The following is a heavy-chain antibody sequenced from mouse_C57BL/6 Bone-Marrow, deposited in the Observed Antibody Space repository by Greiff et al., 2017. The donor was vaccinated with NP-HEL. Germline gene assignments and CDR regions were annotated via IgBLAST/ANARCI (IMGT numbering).Heavy chain of an antibody. V-gene: IGHV5-4*01. Sequence: VQLKQSGGGLVKPGGSLKLSCAASGFTFSSYAMSWVRQTPEKRLEWVATISDGGSYTYYPDNVKGRFTISRDNAKNNLYLQMSHLKSEDTAMYYCAREGDSNYEVWFAYWGQGTLVTVSA. J-gene: IGHJ3*01. D-gene: IGHD2-5*01. CDR3: AREGDSNYEVWFAY. CDR1: GFTFSSYA. CDR2: ISDGGSYT.